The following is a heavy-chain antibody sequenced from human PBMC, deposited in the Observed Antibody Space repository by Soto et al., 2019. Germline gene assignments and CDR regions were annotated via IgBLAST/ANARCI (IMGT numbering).Heavy chain of an antibody. J-gene: IGHJ6*02. CDR1: GFIFSNYG. Sequence: GGSLRLSCAASGFIFSNYGMHWVRQAPGKGLEWVAVISYDGSNKYYADSVKGRFTISRDNSKNTLYLQMSSLRAEDTAVYYCAKDVVAKLGATIGMDVWGQGTTVTVSS. CDR3: AKDVVAKLGATIGMDV. D-gene: IGHD1-26*01. CDR2: ISYDGSNK. V-gene: IGHV3-30*18.